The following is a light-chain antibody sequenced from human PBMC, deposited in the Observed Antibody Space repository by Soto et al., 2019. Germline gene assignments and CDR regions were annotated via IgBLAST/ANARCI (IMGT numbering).Light chain of an antibody. CDR3: MQVTQFPYT. CDR2: RIY. J-gene: IGKJ2*01. CDR1: ESLVDSDGNTY. Sequence: DIVMTQTPLSSPVTLGQPASISCRSSESLVDSDGNTYLSWLQQRPGQPPRLLIYRIYNRFSGVPDRFSGSGAGTDFTLKISRVEAEDVGVYSCMQVTQFPYTFGQGTKMEIK. V-gene: IGKV2-24*01.